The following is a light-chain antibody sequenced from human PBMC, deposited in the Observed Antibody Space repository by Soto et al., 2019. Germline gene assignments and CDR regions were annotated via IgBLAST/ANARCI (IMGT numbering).Light chain of an antibody. J-gene: IGLJ1*01. CDR3: QSYDSSLSGYV. CDR2: ENN. CDR1: GSNIGAGYE. V-gene: IGLV1-40*01. Sequence: QAVVTQPPSVSEAPGQRVTISCTGSGSNIGAGYEAHWYQQVPGTAPKLLIYENNNRPSGVPDRFSGSKSGTSASLAITGLQAEDEAEYYCQSYDSSLSGYVFGTGTKVTVL.